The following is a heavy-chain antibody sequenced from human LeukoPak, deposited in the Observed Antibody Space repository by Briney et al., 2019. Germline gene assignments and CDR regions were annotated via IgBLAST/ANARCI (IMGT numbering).Heavy chain of an antibody. J-gene: IGHJ5*02. D-gene: IGHD3-10*01. Sequence: SETLSLTCTVSGGSISSYYWSWIRQPPGKGLEWIGYIYYSGSTNYNPSLKSRVTISVDTSKNQFSLKLSSVTAADTAVYYCARESNYHGSGTGWFDPWGQGTLVTVSS. CDR1: GGSISSYY. V-gene: IGHV4-59*12. CDR2: IYYSGST. CDR3: ARESNYHGSGTGWFDP.